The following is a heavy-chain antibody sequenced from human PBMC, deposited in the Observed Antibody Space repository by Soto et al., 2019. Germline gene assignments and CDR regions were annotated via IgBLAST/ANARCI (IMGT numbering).Heavy chain of an antibody. CDR3: ARNMDYYYGRGSGNGHGV. CDR1: GYTFTAYH. CDR2: INPKFGDT. D-gene: IGHD3-10*02. J-gene: IGHJ6*02. Sequence: QVRLVQSGAEVKEPGDSVRVSCEASGYTFTAYHIHWVRQAPGQGLEWMGWINPKFGDTGYAQDLQGTVSMTIDMSISTVYLELSRLTSDDTAIYYCARNMDYYYGRGSGNGHGVWGQGTTVTVFS. V-gene: IGHV1-2*02.